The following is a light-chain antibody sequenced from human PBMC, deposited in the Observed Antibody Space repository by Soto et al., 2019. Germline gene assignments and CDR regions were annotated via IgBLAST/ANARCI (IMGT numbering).Light chain of an antibody. V-gene: IGLV1-44*01. J-gene: IGLJ1*01. CDR3: ATWDDSLNGYV. CDR1: SSNIGSNT. Sequence: QSVLTQPPSVSGTPAQRVTISCSGSSSNIGSNTVNWYQQLPGTAPSLLIYSNNQRPSGVPDRFSGSTSGTSAYLAISGRQSEDESDYYFATWDDSLNGYVFGTGTKVTVL. CDR2: SNN.